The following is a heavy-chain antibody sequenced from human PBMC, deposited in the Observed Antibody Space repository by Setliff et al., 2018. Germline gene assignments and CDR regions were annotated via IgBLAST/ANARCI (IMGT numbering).Heavy chain of an antibody. D-gene: IGHD3-22*01. CDR2: TIPIFGTT. V-gene: IGHV1-69*05. J-gene: IGHJ6*03. Sequence: SVQVSCKASGGTFSSYGISWVRQAPGQGLEWMGGTIPIFGTTDYAQKFRGRVTIITDESTSTAFMQLSSLRSEDTAVYHCVREGVDSRSSTDYRYYMDVWGKGTTVTVSS. CDR3: VREGVDSRSSTDYRYYMDV. CDR1: GGTFSSYG.